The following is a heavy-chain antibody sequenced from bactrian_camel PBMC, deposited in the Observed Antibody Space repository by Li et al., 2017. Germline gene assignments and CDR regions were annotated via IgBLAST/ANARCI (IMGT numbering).Heavy chain of an antibody. V-gene: IGHV3S40*01. D-gene: IGHD2*01. Sequence: VQLVESGGGLVQPGGSLRLSCVVSTFTFGSYAMSWVRQGPGKGLEWVSTINSGGGNTYYADSVKGRFTITRDNAKNMLYLQLNSLKTEDTAMYYCAKIRSGWSAYVGMDYWGKGTQVTVS. CDR1: TFTFGSYA. J-gene: IGHJ7*01. CDR2: INSGGGNT.